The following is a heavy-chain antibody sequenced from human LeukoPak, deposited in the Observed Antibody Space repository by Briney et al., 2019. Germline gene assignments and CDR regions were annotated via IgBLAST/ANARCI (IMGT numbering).Heavy chain of an antibody. V-gene: IGHV3-21*01. J-gene: IGHJ3*02. CDR2: LSSSSSYI. D-gene: IGHD4-23*01. CDR3: AREIPYGGRAFDI. CDR1: GFTSSSYS. Sequence: PGGSLRLSCAASGFTSSSYSMNWVRQAPGKGLEWCSSLSSSSSYIYYADSVKGRFTISRENATKSLYLQMNSLRAEDTAVYYCAREIPYGGRAFDIWGQGTMVTVSS.